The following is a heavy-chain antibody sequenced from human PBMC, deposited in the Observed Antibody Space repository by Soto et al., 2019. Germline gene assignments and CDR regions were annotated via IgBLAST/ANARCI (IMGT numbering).Heavy chain of an antibody. CDR3: AGGHTPDWFDP. J-gene: IGHJ5*02. D-gene: IGHD2-15*01. CDR1: GGSFSGYY. V-gene: IGHV4-34*03. Sequence: SETLSLTCAVYGGSFSGYYWSWIRQPPGKGLEWIGEINHSGSTDYNPSLKSRVTISVDTSKNQFSLKLSSVTAADTAVYYCAGGHTPDWFDPWGQGTLVTVSS. CDR2: INHSGST.